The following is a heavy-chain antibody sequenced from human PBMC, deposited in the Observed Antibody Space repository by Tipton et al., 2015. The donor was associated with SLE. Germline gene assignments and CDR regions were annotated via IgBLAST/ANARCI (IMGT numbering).Heavy chain of an antibody. CDR1: GGSISSYY. CDR2: IYYSGST. J-gene: IGHJ4*02. V-gene: IGHV4-59*08. D-gene: IGHD3-22*01. Sequence: TLSLTCTVSGGSISSYYWSWIRQPPGKGLEWIGYIYYSGSTNYNPSLKSRVTISVDTSKNQFSLKLSSVTAADTAVYYCARWATYDGSGYYVDYGGQGTLVTVSS. CDR3: ARWATYDGSGYYVDY.